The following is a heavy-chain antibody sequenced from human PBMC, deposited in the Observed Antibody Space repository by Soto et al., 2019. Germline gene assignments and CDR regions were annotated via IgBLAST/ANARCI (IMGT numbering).Heavy chain of an antibody. CDR1: GFTFSSYA. CDR3: ARVYYDILTGYYSKGDDAFDI. CDR2: ISYDGSNK. V-gene: IGHV3-30-3*01. J-gene: IGHJ3*02. Sequence: GGSLRLSCAASGFTFSSYAMHWVRQAPGKGLEWVAVISYDGSNKYYADSVKGRFTISRDNSKNTLYLQMNSLRAEDTAVYYCARVYYDILTGYYSKGDDAFDIWGQGTMVTVSS. D-gene: IGHD3-9*01.